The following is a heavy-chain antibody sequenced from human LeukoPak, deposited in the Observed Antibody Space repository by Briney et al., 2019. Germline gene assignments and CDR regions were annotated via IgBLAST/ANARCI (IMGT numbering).Heavy chain of an antibody. CDR1: GFTFSRYS. CDR3: AKASSSWILDY. V-gene: IGHV3-48*04. J-gene: IGHJ4*02. CDR2: ISTSGSAI. Sequence: GGSLRLSCAASGFTFSRYSMNWVRQAPGKGLEWVSYISTSGSAISYADSVKGRFTISRDDANNSLYLQMNSLRAEDTAVYYCAKASSSWILDYWGQGTLVTVSS. D-gene: IGHD6-13*01.